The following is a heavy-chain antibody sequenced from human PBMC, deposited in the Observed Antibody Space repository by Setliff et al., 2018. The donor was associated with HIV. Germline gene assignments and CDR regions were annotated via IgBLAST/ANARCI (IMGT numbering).Heavy chain of an antibody. V-gene: IGHV1-3*01. CDR2: INAGNGNK. Sequence: ASVKVSCKASGYTFTSYAMHWVRQAPGQRLEWMGWINAGNGNKKYSQKFKGRVTITRDTSASTAYMELSSLRSEDTAVYYCAREIRNYDFWSGYWEDHYFDSWGQGTLVTVSS. D-gene: IGHD3-3*01. CDR3: AREIRNYDFWSGYWEDHYFDS. CDR1: GYTFTSYA. J-gene: IGHJ4*02.